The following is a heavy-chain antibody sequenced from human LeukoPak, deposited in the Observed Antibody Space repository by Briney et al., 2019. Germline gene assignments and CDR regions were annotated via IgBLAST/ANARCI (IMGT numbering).Heavy chain of an antibody. CDR3: ARVRGDYEFVDY. D-gene: IGHD4-17*01. J-gene: IGHJ4*02. V-gene: IGHV1-69*13. Sequence: SVMVSCKASGGTFSSYAISWVRQAPGQGLEWMGGIIPIFGTANYAQKFQGRVTITADESTSTAYMELSSLRSEDTAVYYCARVRGDYEFVDYWGQGTLVTVSS. CDR2: IIPIFGTA. CDR1: GGTFSSYA.